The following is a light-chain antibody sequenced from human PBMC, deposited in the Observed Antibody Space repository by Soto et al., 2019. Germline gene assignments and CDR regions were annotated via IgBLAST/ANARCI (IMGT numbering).Light chain of an antibody. CDR2: GAS. CDR3: QQANSFPLT. Sequence: DLQMTQSPSFVSASVGDRVTITCRASQGISRWLAWYQQRPGKAPELLIYGASSLQSGVPSRFSVSGSGTDFTLTISSLQPEDFATYYCQQANSFPLTFGQGTRLEIK. V-gene: IGKV1-12*01. J-gene: IGKJ5*01. CDR1: QGISRW.